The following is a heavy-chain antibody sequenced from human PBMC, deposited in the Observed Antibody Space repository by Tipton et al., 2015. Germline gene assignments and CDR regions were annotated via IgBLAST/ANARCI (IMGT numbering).Heavy chain of an antibody. D-gene: IGHD3/OR15-3a*01. CDR1: GGSFSSGVHS. Sequence: TLSLTCTVSGGSFSSGVHSWNWVRQPPGKGLEWLGNIYDSGSTSYNPSLKSRVTISVDRSRRQYLFRLTSVTAADSAVYFCARGGLDGFQVWGQGTPVTVSS. J-gene: IGHJ1*01. CDR2: IYDSGST. V-gene: IGHV4-30-2*01. CDR3: ARGGLDGFQV.